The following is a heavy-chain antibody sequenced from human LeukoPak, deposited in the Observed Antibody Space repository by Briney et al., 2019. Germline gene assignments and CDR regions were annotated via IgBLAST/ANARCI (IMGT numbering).Heavy chain of an antibody. CDR1: GFTFSSYW. CDR2: IKQDGSEK. Sequence: GGSLRLSCAASGFTFSSYWMSWVRQAPGKGLEWVANIKQDGSEKYYVDSVKGRFTISRDNAKNSLYLQMTSVRAEDTAVYYCVRDRRLNYYYMDVWGKGTTVTVSS. V-gene: IGHV3-7*01. J-gene: IGHJ6*03. CDR3: VRDRRLNYYYMDV.